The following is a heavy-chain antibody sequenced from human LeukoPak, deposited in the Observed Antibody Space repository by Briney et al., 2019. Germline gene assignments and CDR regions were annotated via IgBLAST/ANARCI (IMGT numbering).Heavy chain of an antibody. V-gene: IGHV1-2*02. D-gene: IGHD6-13*01. CDR1: GYTFTGYY. CDR2: INPNSGGT. Sequence: GASVKVSCKASGYTFTGYYMHWVRQAPGQGLEWMGCINPNSGGTNYAQKFQGRVTMTRDTSISTAYMELSRLTSDDTAVYYCARPLGSSWYYPFDYWGQGTLVTVSS. CDR3: ARPLGSSWYYPFDY. J-gene: IGHJ4*02.